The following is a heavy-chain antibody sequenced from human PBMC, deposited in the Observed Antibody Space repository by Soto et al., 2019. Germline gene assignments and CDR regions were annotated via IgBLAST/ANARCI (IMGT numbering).Heavy chain of an antibody. V-gene: IGHV4-59*01. Sequence: SETLSLTCTVSGGSISSYYWSWIRQPPGKGLEWIGYTYYSGSTKYNPSLESRVTISVDTSKNQFSLKLSSVTTADTAVYYCARESAGSGKNNWFDPWGQGTLVT. D-gene: IGHD3-10*01. CDR3: ARESAGSGKNNWFDP. CDR1: GGSISSYY. J-gene: IGHJ5*02. CDR2: TYYSGST.